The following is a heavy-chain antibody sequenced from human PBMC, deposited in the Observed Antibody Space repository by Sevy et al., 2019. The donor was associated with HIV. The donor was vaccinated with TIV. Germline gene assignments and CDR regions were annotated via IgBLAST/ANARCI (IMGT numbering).Heavy chain of an antibody. D-gene: IGHD3-22*01. CDR1: GFTFSTYA. Sequence: GGSLRLSCAASGFTFSTYAMSWVRQAPGKGLEWVSVISGSGGDTYYADSVKGRFTISRDNSKNTLYLQMNSLRAEDTAVYYRAKDAYYYDSSGYSMSQWYYGMDVWGQGTTVTVSS. J-gene: IGHJ6*02. V-gene: IGHV3-23*01. CDR2: ISGSGGDT. CDR3: AKDAYYYDSSGYSMSQWYYGMDV.